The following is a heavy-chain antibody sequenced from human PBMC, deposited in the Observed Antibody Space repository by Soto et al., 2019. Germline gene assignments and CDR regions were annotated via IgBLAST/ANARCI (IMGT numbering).Heavy chain of an antibody. V-gene: IGHV1-2*04. J-gene: IGHJ3*02. Sequence: QVQLVQSGAEVKKPGASVKVSCKASGYTFTGYYMHWVRQAPGQGLEWMGWINPNSGGTNYAQKFQGWVTMTRDTPISTAYMELSRLRSDDTAVYYGARPVVPAASDAFDIWGQGTMVTVSS. CDR2: INPNSGGT. D-gene: IGHD2-2*01. CDR3: ARPVVPAASDAFDI. CDR1: GYTFTGYY.